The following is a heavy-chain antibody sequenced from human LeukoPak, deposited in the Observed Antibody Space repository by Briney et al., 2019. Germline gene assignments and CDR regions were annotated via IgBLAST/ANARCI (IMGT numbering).Heavy chain of an antibody. CDR3: ARANGRWLQLYYFDY. CDR1: GGSTSGGNYS. V-gene: IGHV4-30-2*01. CDR2: IYHSGST. D-gene: IGHD5-24*01. J-gene: IGHJ4*02. Sequence: SETLSLTCIVSGGSTSGGNYSWSWIRQPPGKGLEWIGYIYHSGSTYYNPSLKSRVTISVDRSKNQFSLKLSSVTAADTAVYYCARANGRWLQLYYFDYWGQGTLVTVSS.